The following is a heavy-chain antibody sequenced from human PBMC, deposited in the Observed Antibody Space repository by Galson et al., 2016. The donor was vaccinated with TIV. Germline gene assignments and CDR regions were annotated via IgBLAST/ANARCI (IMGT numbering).Heavy chain of an antibody. Sequence: SVKVSCKASGYTFTAYYVHWIRQAPGQGLEWMGWVYPNSGGAILAPKFEGRVITTRDTSINTAYMELTSLTTEDTAVYFCGTIEAGVGSFWGRGTLVTVSS. CDR2: VYPNSGGA. CDR1: GYTFTAYY. V-gene: IGHV1-2*02. D-gene: IGHD2-8*01. CDR3: GTIEAGVGSF. J-gene: IGHJ4*02.